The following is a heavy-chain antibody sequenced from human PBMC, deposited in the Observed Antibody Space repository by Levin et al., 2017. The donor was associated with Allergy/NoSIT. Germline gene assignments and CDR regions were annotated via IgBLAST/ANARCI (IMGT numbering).Heavy chain of an antibody. CDR1: GGPISSGGYY. D-gene: IGHD5-12*01. J-gene: IGHJ4*02. CDR3: ARGYSGYGEIDY. CDR2: IYYSGST. V-gene: IGHV4-31*03. Sequence: SETLSLTCTVSGGPISSGGYYWSWIRQHPGKGLEWIGYIYYSGSTYYNPSLKSRVTISVDTSKNQFSLKLSSVTAADTAVYYCARGYSGYGEIDYWGQGTLVTVSS.